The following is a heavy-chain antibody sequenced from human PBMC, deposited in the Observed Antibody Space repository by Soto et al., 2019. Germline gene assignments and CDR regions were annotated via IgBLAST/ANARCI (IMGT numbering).Heavy chain of an antibody. CDR2: ISSSGFST. V-gene: IGHV3-23*01. Sequence: GGSLRLSCAASGFTFINYAMIWLRQAPGRGLERGSVISSSGFSTFSADSVKGRFLISRDNSKNRLYLLMNSLRDEDTAVSYCAKAPEAAYETYFYHALDVWGQGTTVRVSS. D-gene: IGHD6-13*01. CDR1: GFTFINYA. CDR3: AKAPEAAYETYFYHALDV. J-gene: IGHJ6*02.